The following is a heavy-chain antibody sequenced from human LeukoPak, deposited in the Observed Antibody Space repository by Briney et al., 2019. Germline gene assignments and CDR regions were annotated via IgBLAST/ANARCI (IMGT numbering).Heavy chain of an antibody. CDR2: ISYTGSA. J-gene: IGHJ4*02. V-gene: IGHV4-59*12. Sequence: PSETLSLTCTVSGGSISNYYWSWIRQPPGKGLEWIGYISYTGSANYNPSLESRVTISVDTSKNQFSLKLSSVTAADTAVYYCARGELELRVDYFDYWGQGTLVTVSS. CDR3: ARGELELRVDYFDY. CDR1: GGSISNYY. D-gene: IGHD1-7*01.